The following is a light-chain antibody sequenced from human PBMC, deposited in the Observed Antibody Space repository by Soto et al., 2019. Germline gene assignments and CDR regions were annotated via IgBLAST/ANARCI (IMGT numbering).Light chain of an antibody. CDR3: QQIDGYPRT. CDR2: AAS. V-gene: IGKV1-9*01. J-gene: IGKJ4*01. CDR1: KDIGGY. Sequence: DIQLTQSPSFLSASVGDRVTITCRASKDIGGYLAWYQHKPGKAPNLLMYAASTLQSGVPLRFSGSGSGTEFTLTINSLQSEDFATYYCQQIDGYPRTFGGGTKVEMK.